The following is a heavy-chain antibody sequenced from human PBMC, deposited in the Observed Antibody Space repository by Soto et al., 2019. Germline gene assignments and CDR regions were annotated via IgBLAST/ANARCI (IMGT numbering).Heavy chain of an antibody. CDR3: AKEGPITSWYFDY. Sequence: QVQLVESGGGVVQPGRSLRLSCAASGFTFSSYGMHWVRQAPGKGLEWVTVISYDGKVAYYADSVKGRFTISRDNSKNTLYLQMNSLRTGDTDMYYCAKEGPITSWYFDYWGQGTRVTVSS. CDR2: ISYDGKVA. CDR1: GFTFSSYG. V-gene: IGHV3-30*18. D-gene: IGHD2-2*01. J-gene: IGHJ4*02.